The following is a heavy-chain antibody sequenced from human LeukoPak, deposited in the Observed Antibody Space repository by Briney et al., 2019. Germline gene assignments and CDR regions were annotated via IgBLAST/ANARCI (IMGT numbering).Heavy chain of an antibody. D-gene: IGHD5-12*01. CDR3: ARGEDIVATTDY. J-gene: IGHJ4*02. CDR2: ISYDGSNK. V-gene: IGHV3-30-3*01. CDR1: GFTFSSYA. Sequence: GGSLRLSCAASGFTFSSYAMHWVRQAPGKGLEWVAVISYDGSNKYYADSVKGRFTISRDNSKNTLYLQMNSLRAEDTAVYYCARGEDIVATTDYWGQGTLVTVSS.